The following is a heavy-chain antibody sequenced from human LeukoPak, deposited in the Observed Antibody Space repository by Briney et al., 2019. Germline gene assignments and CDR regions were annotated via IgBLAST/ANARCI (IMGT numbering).Heavy chain of an antibody. J-gene: IGHJ4*02. Sequence: SETLSLTCAVSGGSISSSNWWSWVRQPPGKGLEWIGEIYHSGSTNYNPSLKSRVTISVDTSKKQFSLKLASVTAADSAVYYCARDGSYGGDRPLDYWGRGTLVTVSS. D-gene: IGHD2-21*02. CDR2: IYHSGST. CDR1: GGSISSSNW. CDR3: ARDGSYGGDRPLDY. V-gene: IGHV4-4*02.